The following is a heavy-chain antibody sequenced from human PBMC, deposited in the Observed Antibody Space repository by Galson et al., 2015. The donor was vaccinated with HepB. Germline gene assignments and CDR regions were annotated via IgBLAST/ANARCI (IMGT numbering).Heavy chain of an antibody. Sequence: SLRLSCAASGFTFSSYSMNWVRQAPGKGLEWVSSISSSSSYIYYADSVKGRFTISRDNAKNSLYLQMNSLRAEDTAVYYCARDGAIFGVGYYYGMDVWGQGTTVTVSS. CDR2: ISSSSSYI. J-gene: IGHJ6*02. CDR3: ARDGAIFGVGYYYGMDV. V-gene: IGHV3-21*01. CDR1: GFTFSSYS. D-gene: IGHD3-3*01.